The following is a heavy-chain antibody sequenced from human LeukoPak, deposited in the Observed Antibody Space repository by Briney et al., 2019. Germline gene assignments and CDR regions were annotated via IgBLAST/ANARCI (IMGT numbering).Heavy chain of an antibody. Sequence: SETLSLTCTVSGGSTSSDYWSWIRQPPGRGLEWIGFIYNSGSTTYNPSLKSRVTISEDTSKNQFSLKLTSVTAADTAFYYCARSAYGDHFANWGQGTLVTVSS. CDR3: ARSAYGDHFAN. J-gene: IGHJ4*02. D-gene: IGHD4-17*01. V-gene: IGHV4-59*01. CDR1: GGSTSSDY. CDR2: IYNSGST.